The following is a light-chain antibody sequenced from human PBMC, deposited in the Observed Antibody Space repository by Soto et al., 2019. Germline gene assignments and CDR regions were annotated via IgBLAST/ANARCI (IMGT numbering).Light chain of an antibody. V-gene: IGKV3-11*01. Sequence: EIVLTRFPPPLSLFQGEKATPSSRPSQSVSSYLAWYQQKPGQAPRLLIYDASNRATGIPARFSGSGSGTDFTLTISSLEPEDFAVYYCQQRSNWPLTFGGGTKVDIK. CDR2: DAS. CDR3: QQRSNWPLT. J-gene: IGKJ4*01. CDR1: QSVSSY.